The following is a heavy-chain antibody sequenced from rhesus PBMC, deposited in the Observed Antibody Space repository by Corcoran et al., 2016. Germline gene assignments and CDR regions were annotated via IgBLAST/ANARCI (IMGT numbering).Heavy chain of an antibody. D-gene: IGHD3-34*01. Sequence: QLQLQESGPGLVKPSETLSVTFAVSGGSLRRSSWSWLRQAPGKGLEWIGYIYGSGRSTNYNPSLKSRVTLSVDTSKNQFSLKLSSVTAADTAVYYCVRGWGSNRFDVWGPGVLVTVSS. CDR1: GGSLRRSS. CDR3: VRGWGSNRFDV. V-gene: IGHV4-169*01. CDR2: IYGSGRST. J-gene: IGHJ5-1*01.